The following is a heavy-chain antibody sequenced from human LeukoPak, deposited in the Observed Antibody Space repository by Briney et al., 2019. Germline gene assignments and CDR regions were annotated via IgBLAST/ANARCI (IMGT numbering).Heavy chain of an antibody. D-gene: IGHD3-10*02. CDR2: ISATGGAT. V-gene: IGHV3-23*01. J-gene: IGHJ5*02. CDR3: AREPMSTGWLDP. CDR1: GFTFSNYA. Sequence: GGSLRLSCAASGFTFSNYAMSWVRQAPGKGLEWVSAISATGGATYYADSVKGRFTMSRDNSMNTLYLQMNNLRAGDTALYYCAREPMSTGWLDPWGQGTLVTVSS.